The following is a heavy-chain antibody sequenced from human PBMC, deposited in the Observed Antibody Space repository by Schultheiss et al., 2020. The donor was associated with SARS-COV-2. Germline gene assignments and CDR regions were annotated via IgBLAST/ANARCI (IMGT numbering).Heavy chain of an antibody. D-gene: IGHD3-22*01. CDR3: ARDSSVRFDP. Sequence: SETLSLTCTVSIGSVSDFYWSWIRQSAGQGLEWIGDVYRSVSTKYNPSLNSRVTMSVDTSKSHFSLKLTFVTAADSAVYYCARDSSVRFDPWGQGTLVTVSS. CDR1: IGSVSDFY. CDR2: VYRSVST. J-gene: IGHJ5*02. V-gene: IGHV4-4*07.